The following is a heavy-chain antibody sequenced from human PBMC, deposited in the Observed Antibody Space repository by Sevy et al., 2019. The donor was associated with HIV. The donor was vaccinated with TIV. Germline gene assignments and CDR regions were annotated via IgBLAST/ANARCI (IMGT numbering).Heavy chain of an antibody. CDR2: IYYRGST. V-gene: IGHV4-59*01. J-gene: IGHJ4*02. Sequence: SETLSLTCTVSGGSMSSYYWNWIRQPPGKGLEWIGYIYYRGSTNYNPSLQSRVTISLDTSKNQFSLKLRSVIAADTAVYYCVRDYLTGFDYWGQGTPVTVSS. CDR1: GGSMSSYY. CDR3: VRDYLTGFDY.